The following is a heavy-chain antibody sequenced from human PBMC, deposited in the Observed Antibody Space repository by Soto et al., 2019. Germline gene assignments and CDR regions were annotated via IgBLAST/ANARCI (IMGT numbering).Heavy chain of an antibody. J-gene: IGHJ4*02. CDR2: IYYSGST. CDR3: ARSNASARDY. Sequence: QVQLQESGPGLVKPSETLSLTCTVSGGTISSWYWSWIRQPPGKGLEWIGYIYYSGSTNCNPSLESRVTISVDTTKKPFSLKMRSVTAADTAIYDCARSNASARDYWGQGTLVTVSS. CDR1: GGTISSWY. D-gene: IGHD2-8*01. V-gene: IGHV4-59*08.